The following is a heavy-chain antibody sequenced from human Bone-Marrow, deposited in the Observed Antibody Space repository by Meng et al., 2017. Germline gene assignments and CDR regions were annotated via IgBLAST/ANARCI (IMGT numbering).Heavy chain of an antibody. CDR2: MNPNSGNT. CDR1: GYTFISYV. D-gene: IGHD3-9*01. J-gene: IGHJ4*02. V-gene: IGHV1-8*01. Sequence: LGTSDAEIKMLGSSAKLSFKGSGYTFISYVLNWGRQRPGQGLEWMGWMNPNSGNTGYAQQFQGRVTMTRNTSINTAYMELSSLSSADTAVYYCAKSFHLQYIDLFDYWGQGTLVTVSS. CDR3: AKSFHLQYIDLFDY.